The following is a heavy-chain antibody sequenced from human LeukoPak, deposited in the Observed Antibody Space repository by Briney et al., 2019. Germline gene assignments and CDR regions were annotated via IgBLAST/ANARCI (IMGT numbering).Heavy chain of an antibody. Sequence: ASVKVSCKASGYTFTTDYIHWVRQAPGQGLEWMGIINPSGGSTNYAQNFQGRVTMTRDTSTSTVYMELSSLRSEDTAVYYCARLPADKNYYYYGMDVWGQGTTVTVSS. D-gene: IGHD2-2*01. CDR1: GYTFTTDY. CDR3: ARLPADKNYYYYGMDV. J-gene: IGHJ6*02. V-gene: IGHV1-46*01. CDR2: INPSGGST.